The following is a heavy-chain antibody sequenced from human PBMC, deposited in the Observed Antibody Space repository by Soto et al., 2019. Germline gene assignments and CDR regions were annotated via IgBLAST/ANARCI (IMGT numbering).Heavy chain of an antibody. Sequence: EVQLVESGGGLVQPGGSLRLSCAASGFTFSSYWMHWVRQAPGKGLVWVSRITSDGSDTTYADSVKGRFTISRDNPKNTLLLQLNSLRAEDTAVYYCARDKVPFYGPGSFAYWGQGTLVTVSS. CDR1: GFTFSSYW. D-gene: IGHD3-10*01. J-gene: IGHJ4*02. CDR3: ARDKVPFYGPGSFAY. CDR2: ITSDGSDT. V-gene: IGHV3-74*01.